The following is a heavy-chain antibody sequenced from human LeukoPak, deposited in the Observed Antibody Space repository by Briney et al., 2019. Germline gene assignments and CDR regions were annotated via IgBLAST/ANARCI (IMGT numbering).Heavy chain of an antibody. J-gene: IGHJ4*02. V-gene: IGHV3-9*01. CDR3: AKDISGTYLAALDY. CDR1: GFIFDDYA. Sequence: GGSLRLSCSASGFIFDDYAMHWVRQAPGKGLEWVSGISWNSDTIGYADSVKGRFTISRDNAKNSLYLQMNSLRAEDTALYYCAKDISGTYLAALDYWGQGTLVTVSS. D-gene: IGHD1-26*01. CDR2: ISWNSDTI.